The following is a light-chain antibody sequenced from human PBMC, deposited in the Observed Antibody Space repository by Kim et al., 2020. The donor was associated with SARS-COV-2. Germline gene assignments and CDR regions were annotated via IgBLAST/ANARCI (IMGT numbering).Light chain of an antibody. CDR1: HFVRNNY. V-gene: IGKV3-20*01. CDR2: GAS. J-gene: IGKJ2*03. Sequence: EIALTQSPGTLSLSPGERATLSCRASHFVRNNYLAWYQQKPGQAPSLLIYGASNRATGFPDRFSGSGSGTDFTLTINRVEPEDFAVYYWQHYGTSPYSFGQGPKLEI. CDR3: QHYGTSPYS.